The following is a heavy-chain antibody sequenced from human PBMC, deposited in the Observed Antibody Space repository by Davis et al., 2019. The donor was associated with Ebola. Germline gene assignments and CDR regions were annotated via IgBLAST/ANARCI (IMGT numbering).Heavy chain of an antibody. CDR2: IVYDGSSE. CDR3: AREGAEMALDL. Sequence: SLPLPCAVSGFTFSSHAMHWVRQAPGKGLEWLALIVYDGSSEYCADSVKGRFTISRDNSKNTLYLQMNSLRAEDAAVYFCAREGAEMALDLWGRGTLVTVSS. J-gene: IGHJ2*01. V-gene: IGHV3-30*04. D-gene: IGHD5-24*01. CDR1: GFTFSSHA.